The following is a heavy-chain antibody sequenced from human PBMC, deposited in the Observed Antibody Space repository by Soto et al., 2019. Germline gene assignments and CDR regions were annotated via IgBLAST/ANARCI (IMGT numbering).Heavy chain of an antibody. CDR3: ARGINGTWGWPYFDY. CDR2: IYYSGST. J-gene: IGHJ4*02. D-gene: IGHD1-7*01. Sequence: SETLSLTCTVSGGSISSYYWSWIRQPPGKGLEWIGYIYYSGSTNYNPSLKSRVTISVDTSKNQLSLKLSSVTAADTAVYYCARGINGTWGWPYFDYWGQGTLVTVSS. V-gene: IGHV4-59*08. CDR1: GGSISSYY.